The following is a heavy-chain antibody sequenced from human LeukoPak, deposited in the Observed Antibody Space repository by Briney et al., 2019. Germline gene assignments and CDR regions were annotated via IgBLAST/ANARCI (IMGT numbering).Heavy chain of an antibody. Sequence: GGSLRLSCAASGFTFSSYAMSGVRQAPGKGLEWVSAISGSGGSTYYPDSVKGRFTISRNNSKNTLYLQMNSLRAEDTAVYYCAKGVVANPKSRYFDLWGRGTLVTVSS. D-gene: IGHD2-21*01. J-gene: IGHJ2*01. CDR2: ISGSGGST. CDR3: AKGVVANPKSRYFDL. CDR1: GFTFSSYA. V-gene: IGHV3-23*01.